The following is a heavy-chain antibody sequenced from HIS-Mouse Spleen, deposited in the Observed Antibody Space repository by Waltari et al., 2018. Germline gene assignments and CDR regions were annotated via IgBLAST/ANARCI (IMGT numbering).Heavy chain of an antibody. J-gene: IGHJ2*01. V-gene: IGHV4-39*07. CDR1: GGPIRRSRSY. Sequence: QLQLQESGPGLVKPSETLSLTCTVSGGPIRRSRSYWGWIRQPPGKGLEWIGSIYYSGSTYYNPSLKSRVTISVDTSKNQFSLKLSSVTAADTAVYYCAREIPYSSSWYDWYFDLWGRGTLVTVSS. CDR3: AREIPYSSSWYDWYFDL. D-gene: IGHD6-13*01. CDR2: IYYSGST.